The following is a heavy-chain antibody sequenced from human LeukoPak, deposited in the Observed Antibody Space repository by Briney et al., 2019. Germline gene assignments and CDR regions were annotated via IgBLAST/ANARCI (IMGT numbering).Heavy chain of an antibody. CDR3: ASRGLRLIDY. J-gene: IGHJ4*02. CDR2: IYYSGST. Sequence: SQTLSLTCTVSGGSISSGGYYWSWIRQHPGKGLEWIGYIYYSGSTYYNPSLKSRVTISVDTSKNHFSLKLSSVTAADTAVYYCASRGLRLIDYWGLGTLVTVSS. V-gene: IGHV4-31*03. D-gene: IGHD4-17*01. CDR1: GGSISSGGYY.